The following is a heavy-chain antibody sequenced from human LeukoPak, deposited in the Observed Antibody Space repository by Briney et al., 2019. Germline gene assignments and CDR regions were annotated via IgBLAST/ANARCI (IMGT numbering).Heavy chain of an antibody. Sequence: PGGSLRLSCAVSGFTFSSYAMSWVRQAPGKGLEWVSAISGSGGSTYYADSVKGRFTISRDNSKNTLYLQMNSLRAEDTAVYYCAKGGKWDVTPFDYWGQGTLVTVSS. CDR1: GFTFSSYA. D-gene: IGHD1-26*01. J-gene: IGHJ4*02. V-gene: IGHV3-23*01. CDR3: AKGGKWDVTPFDY. CDR2: ISGSGGST.